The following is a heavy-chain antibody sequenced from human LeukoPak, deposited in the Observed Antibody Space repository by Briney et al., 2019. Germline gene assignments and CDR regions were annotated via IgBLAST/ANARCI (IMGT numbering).Heavy chain of an antibody. CDR1: GFTFSSYG. J-gene: IGHJ4*02. CDR2: ISYDGSNK. Sequence: TGGSLRLSWAAAGFTFSSYGIHWGRQARGKRLGWGAVISYDGSNKYYADSVKGRFTISRDNSKNTLYLQMNSLRAEDTAVYYCAKAPHSELLLIDFWGQGALVTVSS. D-gene: IGHD1-7*01. CDR3: AKAPHSELLLIDF. V-gene: IGHV3-30*18.